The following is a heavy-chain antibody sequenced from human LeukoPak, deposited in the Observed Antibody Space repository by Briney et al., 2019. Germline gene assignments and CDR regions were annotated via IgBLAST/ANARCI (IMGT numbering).Heavy chain of an antibody. J-gene: IGHJ4*02. CDR2: ISSNGGST. CDR1: GFTFSSYA. CDR3: VKGRITMVRGVFDY. V-gene: IGHV3-64D*09. D-gene: IGHD3-10*01. Sequence: GGSLRLSCSASGFTFSSYATHWVRQAPGKGLEYVSAISSNGGSTYYADSVKGRFTISRDNSKNTLYLQMSSLRAEDTAVYYCVKGRITMVRGVFDYWGQGTLVTVPS.